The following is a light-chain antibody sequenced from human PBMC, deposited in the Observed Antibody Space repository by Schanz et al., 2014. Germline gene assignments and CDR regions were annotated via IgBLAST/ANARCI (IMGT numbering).Light chain of an antibody. CDR2: TND. CDR1: NSNIGSNA. J-gene: IGLJ3*02. Sequence: QSVLTQPPSVSGTPGQRVTVSCSGSNSNIGSNAVNWYQQFPGTAPKLLIYTNDQRPSGVPDRFSGSKSGTSASLAISGLQSEDEADYSCAAWDDSLNAWVFGGGTKLTVL. V-gene: IGLV1-44*01. CDR3: AAWDDSLNAWV.